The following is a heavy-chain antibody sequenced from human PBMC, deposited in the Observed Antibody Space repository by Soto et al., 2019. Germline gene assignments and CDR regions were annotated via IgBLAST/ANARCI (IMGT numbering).Heavy chain of an antibody. CDR1: GFIFSGYG. D-gene: IGHD6-19*01. CDR3: TRRFIDGWYSDY. J-gene: IGHJ4*02. CDR2: IWYDGSNE. Sequence: QVQLVESGGGVVQPGRSLRLSCAASGFIFSGYGMHWVRQAPGKGLEWVAVIWYDGSNENYADSVKGRFTISRDNSKNSLYLQMNSLRAEDTAVYYCTRRFIDGWYSDYWGQGTLVTVSS. V-gene: IGHV3-33*01.